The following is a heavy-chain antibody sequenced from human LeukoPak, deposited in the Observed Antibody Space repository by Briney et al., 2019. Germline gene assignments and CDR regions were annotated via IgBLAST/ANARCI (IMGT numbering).Heavy chain of an antibody. J-gene: IGHJ4*02. Sequence: GGSLRLSCAASGFTFSSYGMHWVRQAPGKGLEWVAFIRYDGSNKYYADSVKGRFTISRDNSKNTLYLQMNSLRAEDTAVYYCANRQPLYSSSWYYFDYWGQGTLVTVSS. V-gene: IGHV3-30*02. CDR3: ANRQPLYSSSWYYFDY. D-gene: IGHD6-13*01. CDR2: IRYDGSNK. CDR1: GFTFSSYG.